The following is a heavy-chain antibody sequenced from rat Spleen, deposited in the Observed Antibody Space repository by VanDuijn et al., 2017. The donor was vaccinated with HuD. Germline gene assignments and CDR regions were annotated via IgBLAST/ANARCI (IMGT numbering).Heavy chain of an antibody. CDR1: GFTFRNYD. CDR3: TTGITLV. Sequence: EVQLVESGGGLVQPGRSMKLSCAASGFTFRNYDMAWVRQAPGKGLEWVGSITHTGGSAYYPDSVKGRFTISRDNAKSSLYLQMDSLGSGDTATYYCTTGITLVWGRGVMVTVSS. J-gene: IGHJ2*01. CDR2: ITHTGGSA. V-gene: IGHV5-20*01. D-gene: IGHD1-2*01.